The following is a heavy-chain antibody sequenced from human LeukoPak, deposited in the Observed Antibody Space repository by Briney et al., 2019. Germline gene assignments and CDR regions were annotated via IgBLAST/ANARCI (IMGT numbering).Heavy chain of an antibody. J-gene: IGHJ3*02. V-gene: IGHV1-24*01. CDR1: GYTLTELS. D-gene: IGHD3-9*01. CDR3: ATVYYDILTGYFVDAFDI. CDR2: FDAEDGET. Sequence: GASVKVSCKVSGYTLTELSMHWVRQAPGKGLEWMGGFDAEDGETTYAQKFQGRVTMTEDPSTDAAYMELSSLRSEDTAVYYCATVYYDILTGYFVDAFDIWGQGTMVTVSS.